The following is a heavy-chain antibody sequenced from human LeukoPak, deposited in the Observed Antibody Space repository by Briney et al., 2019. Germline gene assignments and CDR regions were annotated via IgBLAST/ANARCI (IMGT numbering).Heavy chain of an antibody. CDR3: ARERYYYYYMDV. V-gene: IGHV4-39*07. CDR2: IYYSGST. CDR1: GGSISSSSHY. J-gene: IGHJ6*03. Sequence: PSETLSLTCTVSGGSISSSSHYWGWIRQPPGKGLEWIGSIYYSGSTYYNPSLKSRVTISVDTSKNQFSLKLSSVTAADTAVYYCARERYYYYYMDVWGKGTTVTVSS.